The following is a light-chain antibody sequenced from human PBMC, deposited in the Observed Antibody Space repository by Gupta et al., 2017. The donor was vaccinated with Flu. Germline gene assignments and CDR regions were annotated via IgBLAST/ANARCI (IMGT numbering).Light chain of an antibody. CDR1: QSVGSN. CDR3: QQYNNWPPQYT. CDR2: GAS. Sequence: EMVMTQSPASLSVSPGERVTLSCRASQSVGSNLAWYQQKPGQAPRLLIYGASTRATGIPARFSGSGSGTEFTLTISSLQSEDFAIYYCQQYNNWPPQYTFGQGTKLEIK. J-gene: IGKJ2*01. V-gene: IGKV3-15*01.